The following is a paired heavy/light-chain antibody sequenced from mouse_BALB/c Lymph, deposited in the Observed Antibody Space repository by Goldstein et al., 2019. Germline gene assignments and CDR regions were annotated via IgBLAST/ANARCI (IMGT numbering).Light chain of an antibody. CDR2: GIS. CDR3: LQGTHQPYT. Sequence: DVVVTQTPLSLPVSFGDQVSISCRSSQSLANSYGNTYLSWYLHKPGQSPQLLIYGISNRFSGVPDRFSGSGSGTDFTLKISTIKPEDLGMYYCLQGTHQPYTFGGGTKLEIK. J-gene: IGKJ2*01. CDR1: QSLANSYGNTY. V-gene: IGKV1-88*01.
Heavy chain of an antibody. CDR1: GFTFSDAW. CDR3: TRAYYRLFYAMDY. Sequence: EVKLEESGGGLVQPGGSMKLSCAASGFTFSDAWMDWVRQSPEKGLEWVAEIRSKANNHATYYAESVKGRFTISRDDSKSSVYLQMNSLRAEDTGIYYCTRAYYRLFYAMDYWGQGTSVTVSS. J-gene: IGHJ4*01. CDR2: IRSKANNHAT. D-gene: IGHD2-12*01. V-gene: IGHV6-6*01.